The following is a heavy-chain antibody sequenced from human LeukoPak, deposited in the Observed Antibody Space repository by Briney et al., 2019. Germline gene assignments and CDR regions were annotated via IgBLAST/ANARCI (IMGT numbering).Heavy chain of an antibody. V-gene: IGHV1-69*05. CDR2: IIPIFGTA. D-gene: IGHD1-26*01. Sequence: SVKVSCKASGGTFSSYAISWVRQAPGQGLEWMGRIIPIFGTANYAQKFQGRVTITTAESTSTAYMALSSLRSEDTAVYYCARDWLHSGSYATQGWGQGTLVTVSS. J-gene: IGHJ4*02. CDR1: GGTFSSYA. CDR3: ARDWLHSGSYATQG.